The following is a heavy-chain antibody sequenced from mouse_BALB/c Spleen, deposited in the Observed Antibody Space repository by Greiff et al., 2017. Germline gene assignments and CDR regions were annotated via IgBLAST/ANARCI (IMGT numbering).Heavy chain of an antibody. V-gene: IGHV1-9*01. CDR3: ARRLLRSTWFAY. CDR1: GYTFSSYW. Sequence: QVQLQQSGAELMKPGASVKISCKATGYTFSSYWIEWVKQRPGHGLEWIGEILPGSGSTNYNEKFKGKATFTADTSSNTAYMQLSSLTSEDSAVYYCARRLLRSTWFAYWGQGTLVTVSA. D-gene: IGHD1-1*01. J-gene: IGHJ3*01. CDR2: ILPGSGST.